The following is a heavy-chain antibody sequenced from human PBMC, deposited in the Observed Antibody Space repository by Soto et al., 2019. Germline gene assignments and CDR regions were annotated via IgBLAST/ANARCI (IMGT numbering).Heavy chain of an antibody. Sequence: GGPLRLSCAASGCTCSSYGSHWVRQAPGKGLEWVAVIWYDGSNKYYADSVKGRFTISRDNSKNTLYLQMNSLRAEDTAVYYCARTPINYDFWSGYYPYYFDYWGQGTLVTVSS. CDR1: GCTCSSYG. CDR3: ARTPINYDFWSGYYPYYFDY. V-gene: IGHV3-33*01. J-gene: IGHJ4*02. D-gene: IGHD3-3*01. CDR2: IWYDGSNK.